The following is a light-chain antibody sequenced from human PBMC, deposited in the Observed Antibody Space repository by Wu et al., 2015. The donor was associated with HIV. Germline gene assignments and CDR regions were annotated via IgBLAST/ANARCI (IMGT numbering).Light chain of an antibody. CDR2: GAS. V-gene: IGKV3-15*01. CDR1: QSVRSN. CDR3: QQYNNWPPLFT. J-gene: IGKJ3*01. Sequence: EIVLTQSPDTLSLSPGERATLSCRASQSVRSNLAWYQQKPGQAPRLLIHGASTRATGIPVRFSGSGSGTDFTLIISTIQSEDSAIYYCQQYNNWPPLFTFGPGTKVHIK.